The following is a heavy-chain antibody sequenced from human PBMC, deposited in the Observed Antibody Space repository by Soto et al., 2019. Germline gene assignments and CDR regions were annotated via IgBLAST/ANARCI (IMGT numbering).Heavy chain of an antibody. CDR1: GYSFTSYW. CDR2: IYPGDSDT. CDR3: ARQTRRAYSSTTDSFYYYYGMDV. D-gene: IGHD2-2*01. Sequence: GESLKISCKGSGYSFTSYWIGWVRQMPGKGLEWMGIIYPGDSDTRYSPSFQGQVTISADKSISTAYLQWSSLKASDTAMYYCARQTRRAYSSTTDSFYYYYGMDVWGQGTTVTVS. V-gene: IGHV5-51*01. J-gene: IGHJ6*02.